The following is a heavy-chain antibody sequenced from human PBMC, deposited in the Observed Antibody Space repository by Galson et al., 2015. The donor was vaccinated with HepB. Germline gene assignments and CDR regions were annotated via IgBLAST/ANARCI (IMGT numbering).Heavy chain of an antibody. CDR3: ARRYCSSSSCSGAHFFYYGLDV. J-gene: IGHJ6*02. V-gene: IGHV5-10-1*01. D-gene: IGHD2-2*01. Sequence: QSGAEVKKPGESVRISCQGSGYTFSNYWITWVRRVPGKGLEWLGRIDPSDSYSNYNPSFEGHVTISVDTSIATAYLQWSSLTASDTAVYYCARRYCSSSSCSGAHFFYYGLDVWGQGTTVTVSS. CDR1: GYTFSNYW. CDR2: IDPSDSYS.